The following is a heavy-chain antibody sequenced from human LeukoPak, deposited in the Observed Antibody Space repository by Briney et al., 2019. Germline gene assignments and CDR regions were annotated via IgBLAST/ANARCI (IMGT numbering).Heavy chain of an antibody. D-gene: IGHD6-19*01. J-gene: IGHJ4*02. CDR3: AKDRLGSSSGSSLHYFDY. Sequence: GGSLRLSCAASGFTFSNYAMSWVRQAPGKGLEWVSGISGGGGSTYYADSVKGRFTISRDNSKNTLYLQMNSLRAEDTAVYYCAKDRLGSSSGSSLHYFDYWGQGTLVTVSS. V-gene: IGHV3-23*01. CDR1: GFTFSNYA. CDR2: ISGGGGST.